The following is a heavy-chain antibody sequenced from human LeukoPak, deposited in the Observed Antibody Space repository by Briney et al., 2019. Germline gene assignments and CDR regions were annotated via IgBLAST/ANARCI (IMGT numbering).Heavy chain of an antibody. V-gene: IGHV3-33*06. CDR1: GFTFSSYG. D-gene: IGHD3-22*01. J-gene: IGHJ4*02. CDR2: IWYDGSNK. CDR3: AKVRGPDYYDSSGYRYLAAFDY. Sequence: GGSLRLSCAASGFTFSSYGMHWVRQAPGKGLEWVAVIWYDGSNKYYADSVKGRFTISRDNSKNTLYLKMNSLRAEDTAVYYCAKVRGPDYYDSSGYRYLAAFDYWGQGTLVTVSS.